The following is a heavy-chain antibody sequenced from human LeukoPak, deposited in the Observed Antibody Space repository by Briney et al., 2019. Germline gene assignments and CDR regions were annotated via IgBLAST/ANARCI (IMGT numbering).Heavy chain of an antibody. CDR3: ARLTTTVTSFDY. CDR2: INPNSGGT. J-gene: IGHJ4*02. V-gene: IGHV1-2*02. CDR1: GYTFTGYY. D-gene: IGHD4-17*01. Sequence: ASVKVSCKASGYTFTGYYMHWVRQAPGQGLGWMGWINPNSGGTNYAQKFQGRVTLTRDTSISTAYMEMSSLRSDDTAVYYCARLTTTVTSFDYWGQGTLVTVSS.